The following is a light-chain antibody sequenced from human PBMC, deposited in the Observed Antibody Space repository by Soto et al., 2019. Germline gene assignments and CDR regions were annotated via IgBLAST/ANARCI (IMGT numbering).Light chain of an antibody. CDR2: EVS. Sequence: QSVLTQPASVSGSPGQSITISCTGTSSDVGGYNYVSWYQQHPGKAPKLMIHEVSNRPSGVSDRFSGSRSGNTASLTISGLQAEDESYYYCISYTSRSTWVFGGGTKLTVL. J-gene: IGLJ3*02. CDR1: SSDVGGYNY. CDR3: ISYTSRSTWV. V-gene: IGLV2-14*01.